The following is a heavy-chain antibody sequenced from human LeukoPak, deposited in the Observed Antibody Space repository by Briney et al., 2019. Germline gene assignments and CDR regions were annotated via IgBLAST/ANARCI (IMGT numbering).Heavy chain of an antibody. Sequence: GGSLRLSCAASGFTFSSYGMHWVRQAPGKGLEWVAFIRYDGSNKYYADSVRGRFTISRDNSKNTLYLQMNSLRAEDTAVYYCAKDQYSGYDWGFDYWGQGTLVTVSS. V-gene: IGHV3-30*02. CDR2: IRYDGSNK. D-gene: IGHD5-12*01. CDR3: AKDQYSGYDWGFDY. CDR1: GFTFSSYG. J-gene: IGHJ4*02.